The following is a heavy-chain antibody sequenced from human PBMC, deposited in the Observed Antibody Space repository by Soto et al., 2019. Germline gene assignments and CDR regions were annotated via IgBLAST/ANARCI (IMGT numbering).Heavy chain of an antibody. D-gene: IGHD6-13*01. CDR2: IYYSGST. J-gene: IGHJ4*02. V-gene: IGHV4-39*07. CDR1: GGSISSSSYY. CDR3: ARIRSRRIAAAGPNDY. Sequence: SETLSLTCTVSGGSISSSSYYWGWIRQPPGKGLEWIGSIYYSGSTYYNPSLKSRVTISVDTSKNQFSLKLSSVTAADTAVYYCARIRSRRIAAAGPNDYWGQGTLVTVSS.